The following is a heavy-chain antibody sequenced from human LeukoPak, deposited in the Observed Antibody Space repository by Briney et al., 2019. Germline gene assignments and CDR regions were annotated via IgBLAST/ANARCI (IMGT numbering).Heavy chain of an antibody. CDR1: GFPFSSYA. V-gene: IGHV3-66*01. D-gene: IGHD1-26*01. J-gene: IGHJ4*02. CDR2: VYSGDRT. CDR3: ARGYLIDY. Sequence: GGSLRLSCSASGFPFSSYAMHWVRQAPGKGLEWVSVVYSGDRTYYADSVKGRFTISRDDSTNTLYLLMNSLRAEDTAVYYCARGYLIDYWGQGTLVTVSS.